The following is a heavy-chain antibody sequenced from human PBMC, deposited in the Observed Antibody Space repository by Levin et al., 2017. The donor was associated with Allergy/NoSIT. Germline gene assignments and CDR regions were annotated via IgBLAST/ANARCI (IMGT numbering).Heavy chain of an antibody. CDR2: IYWDDEK. D-gene: IGHD3-10*01. Sequence: SGPTLVKPTQTLTLTCSFSGFSLSSSGEGVGWIRQPPGKALEWLALIYWDDEKRYSPSLKSRLTVPKDTSKSQVLLIMTNMAPVDTGTYYCAQLRDVYSYGSGTYRYCEYWGQETLVTVSS. CDR1: GFSLSSSGEG. V-gene: IGHV2-5*02. J-gene: IGHJ4*02. CDR3: AQLRDVYSYGSGTYRYCEY.